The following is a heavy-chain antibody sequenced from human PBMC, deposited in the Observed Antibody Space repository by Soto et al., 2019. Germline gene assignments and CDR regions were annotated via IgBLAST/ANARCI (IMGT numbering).Heavy chain of an antibody. Sequence: QVQLVQSGAEVKKPGASVKVSCKASGYTFTGYYMHWVRQAPGQGLEWMGWINPNSGGTNYAQKFQGWVTMTRDTXXRTAYMELNRMTFDDTAVYYCARVYGSWSSQPPDYWGQGTLVTVSS. CDR2: INPNSGGT. J-gene: IGHJ4*02. CDR3: ARVYGSWSSQPPDY. CDR1: GYTFTGYY. V-gene: IGHV1-2*04. D-gene: IGHD3-10*01.